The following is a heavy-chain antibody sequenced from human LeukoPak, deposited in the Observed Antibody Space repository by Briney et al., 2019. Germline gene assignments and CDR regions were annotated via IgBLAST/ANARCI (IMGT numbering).Heavy chain of an antibody. Sequence: GGSLRLSCAASGFTFSSYWMHWVRQAPGKGLVWVSRINGDGSSTTYEDSVKGRFTISRDSSKNTLYLQMSSLRDEDTAVYYCAKNNDYGGSYWYFDLWGRGTLVTVSS. CDR1: GFTFSSYW. J-gene: IGHJ2*01. CDR2: INGDGSST. V-gene: IGHV3-74*01. D-gene: IGHD4-23*01. CDR3: AKNNDYGGSYWYFDL.